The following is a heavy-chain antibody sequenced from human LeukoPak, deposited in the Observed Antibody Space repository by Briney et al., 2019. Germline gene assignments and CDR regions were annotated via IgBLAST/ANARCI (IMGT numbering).Heavy chain of an antibody. D-gene: IGHD6-25*01. CDR3: ARDRTTAARLYYFDY. Sequence: GGSLILSCAASGFTFSNYAIYWVRQAPGKGLGWVAVISYDGRNKYYADSVKGRFTISRDDSKNTLYLQMNSLRAEDTAVYYCARDRTTAARLYYFDYWGQGTLVTVSS. CDR1: GFTFSNYA. V-gene: IGHV3-30-3*01. J-gene: IGHJ4*02. CDR2: ISYDGRNK.